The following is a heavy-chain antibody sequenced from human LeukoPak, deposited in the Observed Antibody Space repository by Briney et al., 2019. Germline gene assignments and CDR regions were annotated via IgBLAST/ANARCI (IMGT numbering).Heavy chain of an antibody. CDR1: GFTFSSYV. V-gene: IGHV4-59*12. CDR3: ARDSPKRYSGSYFDY. J-gene: IGHJ4*02. Sequence: PGGPLRLSCEASGFTFSSYVMNWVRQAPGKGLEWIGFIHDGGSTSYNSSLKSRVAISVDRSKNQFSLTLSSVTAADTAIYYCARDSPKRYSGSYFDYWGQGTLVTVSS. CDR2: IHDGGST. D-gene: IGHD1-26*01.